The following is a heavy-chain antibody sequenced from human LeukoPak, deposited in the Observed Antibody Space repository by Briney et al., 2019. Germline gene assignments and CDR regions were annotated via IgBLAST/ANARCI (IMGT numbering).Heavy chain of an antibody. CDR3: ARQEGRFLEWLLVDY. J-gene: IGHJ4*02. Sequence: TSETLSLTCTVSGGSISSSSYYWGWIRQPPGKGLEWIGSIYYSGSTYYNPSLKSRVTISVDTSKNQFSLKLSSVTAADTAVYYCARQEGRFLEWLLVDYWGQGTLVTVSS. D-gene: IGHD3-3*01. CDR1: GGSISSSSYY. CDR2: IYYSGST. V-gene: IGHV4-39*01.